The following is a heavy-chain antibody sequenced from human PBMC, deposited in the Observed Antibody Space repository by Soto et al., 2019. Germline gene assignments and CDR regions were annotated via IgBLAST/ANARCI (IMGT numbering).Heavy chain of an antibody. CDR1: GGTFRSYA. J-gene: IGHJ6*02. Sequence: GASVKVSCKASGGTFRSYAISCVRQAPGQGLEWMGGIIPIFGTANYAQKFQGRVTITADGSTSTAYMELSSLRSEDTAVYYCGVVIISYYYGMDVCGQVTAFTLS. CDR3: GVVIISYYYGMDV. CDR2: IIPIFGTA. V-gene: IGHV1-69*13. D-gene: IGHD3-3*01.